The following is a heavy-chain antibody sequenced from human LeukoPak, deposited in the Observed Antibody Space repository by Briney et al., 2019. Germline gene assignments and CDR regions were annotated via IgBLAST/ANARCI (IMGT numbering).Heavy chain of an antibody. J-gene: IGHJ5*02. CDR2: IKQDGSDR. CDR3: VKASSSSPQYNWFDA. CDR1: GFTFRNYW. V-gene: IGHV3-7*03. Sequence: GGSLRLSCAASGFTFRNYWMSWVRQVPGTGLEWVANIKQDGSDRNYVTSVKGRFTISRDNSKNTLYLQMNSLRAEDTALYYCVKASSSSPQYNWFDAWGQGTLVTVSS. D-gene: IGHD6-6*01.